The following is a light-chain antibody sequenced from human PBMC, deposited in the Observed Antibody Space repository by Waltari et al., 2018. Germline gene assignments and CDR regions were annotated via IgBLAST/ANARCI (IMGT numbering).Light chain of an antibody. V-gene: IGKV3-20*01. CDR2: HAS. CDR1: QSISHY. Sequence: EVVLTQSPGTLSLSPGEGATLSCRASQSISHYLAWYQQKPGQAPRLLIYHASSRATGIPDRFSGSGSGTYFSLTISRLEPEDFAVYYCQHYVNLPATFGQGTKVEIK. CDR3: QHYVNLPAT. J-gene: IGKJ1*01.